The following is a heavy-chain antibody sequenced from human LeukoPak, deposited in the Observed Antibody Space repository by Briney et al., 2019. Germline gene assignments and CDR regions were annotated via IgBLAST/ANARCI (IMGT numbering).Heavy chain of an antibody. CDR3: ARGRRSSSWSYYFDY. CDR1: GGSISSYY. J-gene: IGHJ4*02. V-gene: IGHV4-59*01. CDR2: IYYSGST. D-gene: IGHD6-13*01. Sequence: PSETLSLTCTVSGGSISSYYWSWIRQPPGKGLEWIGYIYYSGSTNYNPSLKSRVTISVDTSKNQFSLKLSSVTAADTAVYYCARGRRSSSWSYYFDYWGQGTLVTVSS.